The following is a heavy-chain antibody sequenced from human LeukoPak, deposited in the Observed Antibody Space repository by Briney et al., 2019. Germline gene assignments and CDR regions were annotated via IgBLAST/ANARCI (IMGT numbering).Heavy chain of an antibody. CDR2: MNPNSGNT. J-gene: IGHJ3*01. Sequence: ASVKVSCKASGYTFTSYDINWVRQATGQGLEWMGWMNPNSGNTGYAQKFQGRVTMTRNTSISTAYMELSSLRSEDTAVYYCATGDKPVLRYFDWLLWANWGQGTMVTVSS. D-gene: IGHD3-9*01. CDR3: ATGDKPVLRYFDWLLWAN. V-gene: IGHV1-8*01. CDR1: GYTFTSYD.